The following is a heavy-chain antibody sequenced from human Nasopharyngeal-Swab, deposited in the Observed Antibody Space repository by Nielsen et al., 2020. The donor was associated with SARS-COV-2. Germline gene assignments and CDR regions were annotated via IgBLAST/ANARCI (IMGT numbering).Heavy chain of an antibody. J-gene: IGHJ4*02. CDR2: IKQDGSEK. CDR1: GFIFSDYA. V-gene: IGHV3-7*01. Sequence: GGSLRLSCAASGFIFSDYAMSWVRQAPGKGLEWVANIKQDGSEKYYVDSVKGRFTISRDNAKNSLYLQMNSLRAEDTAVYYCARDQFSASSGWDYWGQGTLVTVSS. D-gene: IGHD6-19*01. CDR3: ARDQFSASSGWDY.